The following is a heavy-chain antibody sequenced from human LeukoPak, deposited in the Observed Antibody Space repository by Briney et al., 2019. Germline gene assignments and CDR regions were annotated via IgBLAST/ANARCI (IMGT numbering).Heavy chain of an antibody. V-gene: IGHV6-1*01. CDR1: GDSVSSNCAA. CDR3: ARDRITMVRGVIINDDAFDI. J-gene: IGHJ3*02. CDR2: TYYRSKWYN. Sequence: SQTLSLTCAISGDSVSSNCAAWNWITQSPSRGLEWLGRTYYRSKWYNDSAVSVKSLITINPDTSKNQFSLQLNSVTPEDTAVYYCARDRITMVRGVIINDDAFDIWGQGTMVTVSS. D-gene: IGHD3-10*01.